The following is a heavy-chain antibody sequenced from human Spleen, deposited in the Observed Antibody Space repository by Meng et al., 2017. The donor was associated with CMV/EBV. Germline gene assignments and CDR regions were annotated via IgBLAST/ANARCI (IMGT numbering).Heavy chain of an antibody. V-gene: IGHV1-2*02. Sequence: ASVKVSCKASGYTLSDHYVHWVRQAPGKGLEWMGWISSNTGGTLYAQRFQGGVTMTWDTSISTAYMELSSLRSDDTAVYYCATDGPGHYYVMDVWGQGTTVTVSS. CDR2: ISSNTGGT. CDR3: ATDGPGHYYVMDV. J-gene: IGHJ6*02. CDR1: GYTLSDHY.